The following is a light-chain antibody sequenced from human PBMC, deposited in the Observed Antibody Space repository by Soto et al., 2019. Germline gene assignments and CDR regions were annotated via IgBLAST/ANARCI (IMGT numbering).Light chain of an antibody. CDR2: AAS. CDR3: QQFHNWPPIT. J-gene: IGKJ4*01. Sequence: TTQSPATLSVTTGERATLSCRASQGLGTNLAWYQQKPGQAPRLLIYAASTRATGVPGRFSGSGSGTEFTLTITSLEPEDFAVYYCQQFHNWPPITFGGATRW. CDR1: QGLGTN. V-gene: IGKV3-15*01.